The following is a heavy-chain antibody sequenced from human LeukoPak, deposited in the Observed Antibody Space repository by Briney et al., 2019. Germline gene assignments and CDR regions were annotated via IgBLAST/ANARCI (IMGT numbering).Heavy chain of an antibody. Sequence: GGSLRLSCAASGFTFSNYEMHWVRQAPGKGLEWVANIKQDGSEKYYVDSVKGRFTISRDNAKISLYLQMNSLRAEDTAVYYCARDKIFGSGFDYWGQGTLVTVSS. V-gene: IGHV3-7*01. J-gene: IGHJ4*02. D-gene: IGHD3-3*01. CDR3: ARDKIFGSGFDY. CDR1: GFTFSNYE. CDR2: IKQDGSEK.